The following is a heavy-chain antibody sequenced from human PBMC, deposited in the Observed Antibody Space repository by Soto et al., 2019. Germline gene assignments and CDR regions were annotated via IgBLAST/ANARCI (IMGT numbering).Heavy chain of an antibody. V-gene: IGHV4-4*07. CDR3: VRDGAKTLRDWFDP. CDR1: GASISGFY. D-gene: IGHD1-26*01. Sequence: SETLSLTCTVSGASISGFYWSWIRKSAGKGLEWIGRIYATGTTDYNPSLKSRVMMSVDTSKKQFSLKLRSVTAADTAVYYCVRDGAKTLRDWFDPWGQG. J-gene: IGHJ5*02. CDR2: IYATGTT.